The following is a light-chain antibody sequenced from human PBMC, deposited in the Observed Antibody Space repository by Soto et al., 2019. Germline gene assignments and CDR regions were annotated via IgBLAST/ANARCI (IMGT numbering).Light chain of an antibody. Sequence: DIQMTQSPSSLSASVGDSVTITCRASQGISNNLAWSQQKPGKVPKLLIYDASTLQSGVPSRFSGSESGTDFTLTISSRQPEDVATYYCQNDNSALWTFGQGTKVEIK. CDR2: DAS. J-gene: IGKJ1*01. CDR3: QNDNSALWT. V-gene: IGKV1-27*01. CDR1: QGISNN.